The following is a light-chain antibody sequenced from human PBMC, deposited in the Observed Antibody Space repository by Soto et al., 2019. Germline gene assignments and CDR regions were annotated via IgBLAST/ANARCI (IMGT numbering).Light chain of an antibody. CDR1: ESVSSY. V-gene: IGKV3-15*01. Sequence: ETVMTQSPATLSVSKGERATLSCRASESVSSYLAWYQQKPGQAPRLLIYGASARATGVPARFSGSGSGTDFTLIISSLQPEDFAVYYCHQYLNWPQAFGQGTKVEIK. J-gene: IGKJ1*01. CDR2: GAS. CDR3: HQYLNWPQA.